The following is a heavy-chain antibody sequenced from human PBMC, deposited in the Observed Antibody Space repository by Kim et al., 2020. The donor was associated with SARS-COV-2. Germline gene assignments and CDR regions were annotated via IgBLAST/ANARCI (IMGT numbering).Heavy chain of an antibody. Sequence: GGSLRLSCATSGFIFSTYAMSWLRQAPGRGLEWVSSILPAGRPYYVDSLRGRFTISRDNSKNTLYLQLNSLRAEDTALYYCVTYGQQLVDYWGQGTLVT. CDR2: ILPAGRP. CDR1: GFIFSTYA. V-gene: IGHV3-23*01. J-gene: IGHJ4*02. D-gene: IGHD6-13*01. CDR3: VTYGQQLVDY.